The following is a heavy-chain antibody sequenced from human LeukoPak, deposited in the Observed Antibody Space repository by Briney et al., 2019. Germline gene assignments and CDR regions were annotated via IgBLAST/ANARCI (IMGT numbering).Heavy chain of an antibody. Sequence: GGSLRLSCASSGFTFSSYGMSWVRQAPGKGLEGVSAISGSGGSTYYADSVKGRFTISRDNSKNTLYLQMNSLRAEDTAVYYCAKALIAAAGTFDYWGQGTLVTVSS. CDR3: AKALIAAAGTFDY. J-gene: IGHJ4*02. CDR2: ISGSGGST. D-gene: IGHD6-13*01. CDR1: GFTFSSYG. V-gene: IGHV3-23*01.